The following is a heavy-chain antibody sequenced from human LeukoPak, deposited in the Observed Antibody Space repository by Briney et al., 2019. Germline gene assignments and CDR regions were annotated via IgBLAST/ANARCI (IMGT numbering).Heavy chain of an antibody. D-gene: IGHD6-13*01. J-gene: IGHJ4*02. CDR3: ARGIADPYSFDS. CDR1: GGSFSGYY. V-gene: IGHV4-34*01. CDR2: INHSGST. Sequence: PSETLSLTCAVYGGSFSGYYWSWIRQPPGKGLEWIGEINHSGSTNYNPSLKSRVTISVDTSKNQFSLKLSSVTAADTAVYYCARGIADPYSFDSWGQGTLVTVSS.